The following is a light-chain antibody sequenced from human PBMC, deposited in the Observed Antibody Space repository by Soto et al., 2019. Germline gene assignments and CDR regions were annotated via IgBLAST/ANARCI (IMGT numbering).Light chain of an antibody. CDR2: GAS. CDR1: QRISSTY. V-gene: IGKV3-20*01. CDR3: HQYDIPPQT. J-gene: IGKJ1*01. Sequence: IVLTQSPGTLSLSPGERATLSCRASQRISSTYLAWYQQKPGRAPRLLIYGASRRATGIPDRFSGSGSGTDFTLTISRLETEDFGVYYCHQYDIPPQTFGRGTRVEI.